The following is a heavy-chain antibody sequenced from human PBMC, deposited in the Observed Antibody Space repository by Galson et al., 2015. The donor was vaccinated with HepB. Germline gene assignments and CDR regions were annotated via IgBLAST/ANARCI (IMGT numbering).Heavy chain of an antibody. CDR2: ISYDGSNK. V-gene: IGHV3-30-3*01. Sequence: SLRLSCAASGFTFSSYAMHWVRQAPGKGLEWVAVISYDGSNKYYADSVKGRFTISRDNSKNTLYLQMNSLRAEDTAVYYCAREGFYDDYYDSSGSDDAFDIWGQGTMVTVSS. J-gene: IGHJ3*02. CDR1: GFTFSSYA. CDR3: AREGFYDDYYDSSGSDDAFDI. D-gene: IGHD3-22*01.